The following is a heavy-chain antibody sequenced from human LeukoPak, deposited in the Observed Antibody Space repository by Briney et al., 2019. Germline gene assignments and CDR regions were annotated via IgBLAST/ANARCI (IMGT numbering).Heavy chain of an antibody. J-gene: IGHJ3*02. Sequence: GASVKVSCKASGYTFTSYDINWVRQAPGQGLEWMGWINPKSGDLRYAQKFQGRVTMTRDTSISTAYMELSRLTSDDTAVYYCARAPTTGTIQWAGFDIWGQGTMVTVSS. V-gene: IGHV1-2*02. CDR2: INPKSGDL. CDR3: ARAPTTGTIQWAGFDI. D-gene: IGHD1-1*01. CDR1: GYTFTSYD.